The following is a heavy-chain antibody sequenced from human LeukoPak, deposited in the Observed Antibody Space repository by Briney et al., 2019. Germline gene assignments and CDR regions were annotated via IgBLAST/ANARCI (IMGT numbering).Heavy chain of an antibody. CDR1: GFTFSSYA. CDR3: ARDRGDSSGYYYWFDY. J-gene: IGHJ4*02. V-gene: IGHV3-23*01. D-gene: IGHD3-22*01. CDR2: ISGSGGST. Sequence: GGSLRLSCAASGFTFSSYAMSWVRQAPGKGLEWVSAISGSGGSTYYADSVKGRFTISRDNSKNTLYLQMNSLRAEDTAVYYCARDRGDSSGYYYWFDYWGQGTLVTVSS.